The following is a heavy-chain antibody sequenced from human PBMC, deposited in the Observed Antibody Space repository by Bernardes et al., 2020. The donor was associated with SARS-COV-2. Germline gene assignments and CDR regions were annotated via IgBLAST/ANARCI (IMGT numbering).Heavy chain of an antibody. CDR1: GYTFTGYY. J-gene: IGHJ4*02. V-gene: IGHV1-2*02. Sequence: ASVKVSCKASGYTFTGYYIHWVRQAPGQGLEWMGWINPNSGGTNYAQKFQGRVTMTRDTSISTAYMELSWLGSDDTAIYYCARTRTTISTTGIPVDYWGQGTLVTVSS. CDR2: INPNSGGT. CDR3: ARTRTTISTTGIPVDY. D-gene: IGHD2-21*02.